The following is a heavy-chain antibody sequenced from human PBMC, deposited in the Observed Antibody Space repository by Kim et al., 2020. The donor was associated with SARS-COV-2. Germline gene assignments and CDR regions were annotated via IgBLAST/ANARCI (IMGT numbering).Heavy chain of an antibody. Sequence: ASVKVSCKASGYTFTSYGISWVRQAPGQGLEWMGWISAYNGNTNYAQKLQGRVTMTTDTSTSTAYMELRSLRSDDTAMYYCARDHMASYYDYVWGSYRPNWFDPWGQGTLVTVSS. CDR1: GYTFTSYG. V-gene: IGHV1-18*01. CDR2: ISAYNGNT. D-gene: IGHD3-16*02. J-gene: IGHJ5*02. CDR3: ARDHMASYYDYVWGSYRPNWFDP.